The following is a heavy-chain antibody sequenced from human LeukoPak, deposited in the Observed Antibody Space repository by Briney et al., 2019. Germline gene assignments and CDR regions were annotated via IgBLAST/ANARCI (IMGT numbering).Heavy chain of an antibody. J-gene: IGHJ4*02. CDR3: TRGGHGEEFDY. Sequence: GGSLRLSCAASGFTVSSNYMSWVRQAPGRGLEWVGFIRGKRYGGTTEYAASVKGRFTFSRDDSRSIAYLQINSLKTEDTAVYYYTRGGHGEEFDYWGQGALVTVSS. V-gene: IGHV3-49*04. D-gene: IGHD4-17*01. CDR1: GFTVSSNY. CDR2: IRGKRYGGTT.